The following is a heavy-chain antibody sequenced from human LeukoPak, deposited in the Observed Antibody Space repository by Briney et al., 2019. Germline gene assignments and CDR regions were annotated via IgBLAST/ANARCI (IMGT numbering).Heavy chain of an antibody. CDR1: GFTFSSYA. Sequence: GGSLRLSCAASGFTFSSYAMSWVRQAPGKGLEWVSGISGSGASTYYADSVKGRFTISRDNSKNTLYLQMNSLRAEDTAVYYCAKDSYSHFYDSTGYYYGYFDSWGQGTLVTVSS. J-gene: IGHJ4*02. CDR3: AKDSYSHFYDSTGYYYGYFDS. V-gene: IGHV3-23*01. D-gene: IGHD3-22*01. CDR2: ISGSGAST.